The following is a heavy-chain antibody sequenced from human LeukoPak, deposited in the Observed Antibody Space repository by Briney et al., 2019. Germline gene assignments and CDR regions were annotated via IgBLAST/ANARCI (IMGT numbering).Heavy chain of an antibody. CDR1: GGSISSGGYY. J-gene: IGHJ5*02. CDR2: SYYSGST. D-gene: IGHD3-22*01. V-gene: IGHV4-31*03. Sequence: SETLSRTCTVSGGSISSGGYYWSWIRQHPGKGLEWIGYSYYSGSTYYNPSLKSRVTISVDTSKNQFSLKLSSVTAADTAVYYCARTYYYDSSGKTVWFDPWGQGTLVTVSS. CDR3: ARTYYYDSSGKTVWFDP.